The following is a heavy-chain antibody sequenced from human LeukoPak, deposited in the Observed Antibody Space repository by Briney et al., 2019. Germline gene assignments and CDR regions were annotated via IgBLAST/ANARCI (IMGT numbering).Heavy chain of an antibody. D-gene: IGHD6-13*01. Sequence: GGSLRLSCAASGFTFSSYAMSWVRQAPGKGLEWVSYISSSSSTIYYADSVKGRFTISGDNAKNSLYLQMNSLRAEDTAVYYCARGSSWYDIDYWGQGTLVTVSS. CDR3: ARGSSWYDIDY. CDR1: GFTFSSYA. CDR2: ISSSSSTI. V-gene: IGHV3-48*01. J-gene: IGHJ4*02.